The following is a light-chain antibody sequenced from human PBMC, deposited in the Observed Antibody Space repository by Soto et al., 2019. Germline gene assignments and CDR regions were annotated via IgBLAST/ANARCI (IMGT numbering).Light chain of an antibody. CDR2: GAF. J-gene: IGKJ1*01. CDR1: QSVSSSY. Sequence: ERVMTQSPATLSVSPGGRATLSCRASQSVSSSYLAWYQQKPGQAPRLLIYGAFNRATGIPDRFTGSTSGTDFTLTISRLEPEDFAVYYCQHYGASLWTFGQGTKVDI. CDR3: QHYGASLWT. V-gene: IGKV3-20*01.